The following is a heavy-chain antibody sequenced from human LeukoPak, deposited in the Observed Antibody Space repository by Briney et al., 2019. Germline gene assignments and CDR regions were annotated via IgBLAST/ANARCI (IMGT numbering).Heavy chain of an antibody. CDR2: ISGSGGST. J-gene: IGHJ5*02. V-gene: IGHV3-23*01. Sequence: GGSLRLSCAASGFTFSSYAMSWVRQAPGKGLEWVSAISGSGGSTYYADSVKGRFTISRDNSKNTLYLQMNSLRDEDTAVYYCAKVIDWVVATANWFDPWGQGTLVTVSS. D-gene: IGHD5-12*01. CDR3: AKVIDWVVATANWFDP. CDR1: GFTFSSYA.